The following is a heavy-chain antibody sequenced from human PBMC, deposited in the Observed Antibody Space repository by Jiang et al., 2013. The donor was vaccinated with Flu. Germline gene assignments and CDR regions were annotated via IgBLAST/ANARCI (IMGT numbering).Heavy chain of an antibody. D-gene: IGHD6-19*01. V-gene: IGHV3-48*03. CDR2: ISSSGSTI. CDR1: GFTFSSYE. CDR3: ARIPLYSSGWYRYYFDY. J-gene: IGHJ4*02. Sequence: LVQPGGSLRLSCAASGFTFSSYEMNWVRQAPGKGLEWVSYISSSGSTIYYADSVKGRFTISRDNAKNSLYLQMNSLRAEDTAVYYCARIPLYSSGWYRYYFDYWGQGTLVTVSS.